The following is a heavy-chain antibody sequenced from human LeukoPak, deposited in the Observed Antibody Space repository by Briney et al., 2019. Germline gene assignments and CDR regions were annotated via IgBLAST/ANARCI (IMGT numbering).Heavy chain of an antibody. Sequence: PGRSLRLSCAASGLTFSSYAMHWVRQAPGKGLEWVAVISYDGSNKYYADSVKGRFTIPRDNSKNTLYLQMNSLRAEDTAVYYCARDLWTDYWGQGTLVTVSS. D-gene: IGHD3/OR15-3a*01. V-gene: IGHV3-30*04. CDR2: ISYDGSNK. CDR1: GLTFSSYA. CDR3: ARDLWTDY. J-gene: IGHJ4*02.